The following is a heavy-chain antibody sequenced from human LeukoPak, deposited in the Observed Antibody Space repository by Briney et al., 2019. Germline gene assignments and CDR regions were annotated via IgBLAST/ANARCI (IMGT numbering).Heavy chain of an antibody. CDR2: IYYSGST. J-gene: IGHJ4*02. V-gene: IGHV4-59*01. Sequence: SETLSLTCTVSGGSISRYYWSWIRQPPGKGLEWIGYIYYSGSTNYNPSLKSRVTISVDTSKNQFSLKLSSVTAADTAVYYCARVYDFWSGYYPFDYWGQGTLVTVSS. CDR3: ARVYDFWSGYYPFDY. CDR1: GGSISRYY. D-gene: IGHD3-3*01.